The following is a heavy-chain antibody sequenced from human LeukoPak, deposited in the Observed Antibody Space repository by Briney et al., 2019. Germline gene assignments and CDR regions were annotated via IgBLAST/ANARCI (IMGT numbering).Heavy chain of an antibody. CDR2: ISWNSGSI. J-gene: IGHJ4*02. Sequence: PGRSLRLSCAASGFTFDDYAMHWVRQAPGKGLEWVSGISWNSGSIGYADSVKGRFTISRDNAKNSLYLQMNSLRAEDTALYYCTRDYYDSSGLPFDYWGQGTLVTVSS. CDR1: GFTFDDYA. D-gene: IGHD3-22*01. CDR3: TRDYYDSSGLPFDY. V-gene: IGHV3-9*01.